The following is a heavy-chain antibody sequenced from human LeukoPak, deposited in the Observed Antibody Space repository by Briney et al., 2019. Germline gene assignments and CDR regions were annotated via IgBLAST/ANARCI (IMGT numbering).Heavy chain of an antibody. V-gene: IGHV3-48*01. D-gene: IGHD2-15*01. CDR2: ISSGSSSI. CDR1: GASACTFTNYN. J-gene: IGHJ4*02. CDR3: ARDKEGGSGAADD. Sequence: GGSLRLSCAASGASACTFTNYNMNWVRQAPGKGLEWISYISSGSSSIYYSDSVKGRFTISRDNAKNSLYLQMNSLRAEDTAIYYCARDKEGGSGAADDWGQGTLVTVSS.